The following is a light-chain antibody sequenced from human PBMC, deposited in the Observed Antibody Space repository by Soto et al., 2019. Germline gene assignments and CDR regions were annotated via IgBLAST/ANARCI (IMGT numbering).Light chain of an antibody. Sequence: EIVMTQSPDTLSVSPGERATLSCRASQNVDTDLAWYQQRPGQAPRLLIFSASRRATGTPARFSGSGSGTEFTLTINRLQSEDFAVYYCQQSNTWRTFGQGTKVEV. J-gene: IGKJ1*01. CDR3: QQSNTWRT. CDR1: QNVDTD. CDR2: SAS. V-gene: IGKV3-15*01.